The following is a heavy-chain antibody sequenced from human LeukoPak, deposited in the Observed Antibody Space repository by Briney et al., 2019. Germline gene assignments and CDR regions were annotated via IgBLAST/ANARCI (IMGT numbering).Heavy chain of an antibody. J-gene: IGHJ4*02. CDR2: ISGSGGSA. CDR3: AKASHYDILTGRYTARVWYFDY. D-gene: IGHD3-9*01. Sequence: PGGSLRLSCGASGFTFSSYAIGWVRQAPGKALEWVSAISGSGGSAYYTDSVKGRFSISRDNSNNKLYLQMNSLRAEDTAVYYCAKASHYDILTGRYTARVWYFDYWGQGTLVTVSS. V-gene: IGHV3-23*01. CDR1: GFTFSSYA.